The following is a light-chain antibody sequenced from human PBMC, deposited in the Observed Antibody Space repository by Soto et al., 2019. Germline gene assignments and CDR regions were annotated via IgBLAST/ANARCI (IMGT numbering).Light chain of an antibody. J-gene: IGKJ2*01. V-gene: IGKV2-28*01. CDR3: MKYLPPPPT. CDR2: LGS. CDR1: QSLLHSNGYNY. Sequence: DIVMTQSPLSLPVTPGEPASISCRSSQSLLHSNGYNYLAWYLQKPGQSLQLLIDLGSNRAAVVPDRCSGSGSGTDVQLKISRVAAEDVGVYYYMKYLPPPPTFGQGTKLEIK.